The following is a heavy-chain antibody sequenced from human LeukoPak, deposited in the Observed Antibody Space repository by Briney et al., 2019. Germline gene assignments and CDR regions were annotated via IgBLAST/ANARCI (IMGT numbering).Heavy chain of an antibody. CDR3: ARSGYSYGTFDY. D-gene: IGHD5-18*01. CDR2: IHYSRNT. J-gene: IGHJ4*02. V-gene: IGHV4-39*01. CDR1: GGSIRNSNHY. Sequence: SETLSLTCTVSGGSIRNSNHYWGWVRQPPGKGLEWLGTIHYSRNTYYSPSLKSRITISVDTSKNQFSLKLSSVTAADTAVYYCARSGYSYGTFDYWGQGTLVTVSS.